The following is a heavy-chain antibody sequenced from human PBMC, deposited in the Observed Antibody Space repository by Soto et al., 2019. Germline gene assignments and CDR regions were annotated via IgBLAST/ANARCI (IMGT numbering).Heavy chain of an antibody. CDR1: GYTFTSYY. CDR3: ARDSDSSGYYPGNGMDV. D-gene: IGHD3-22*01. Sequence: ASVKVSCKASGYTFTSYYMHWVRQAPGQGLEWMGIINPSGGSTSYAQKFQGRVTMTRGTSTSTVYMELSSLRSEDTAVYYCARDSDSSGYYPGNGMDVWGQGTTVTVSS. J-gene: IGHJ6*02. V-gene: IGHV1-46*01. CDR2: INPSGGST.